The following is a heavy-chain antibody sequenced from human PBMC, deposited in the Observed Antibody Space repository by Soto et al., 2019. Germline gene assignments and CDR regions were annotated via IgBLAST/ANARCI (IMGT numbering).Heavy chain of an antibody. Sequence: QVQLVESGGGVVQPGRSLRLSCAASGFTFSSYGMHWVRQAPGKGLEWVAVISYDGSNKYYADSVKGRFTISRDNSKNTLYLQMNSLRAEDTAVYYCAKDREAGLLDYWGQGTLVTVSS. J-gene: IGHJ4*02. V-gene: IGHV3-30*18. CDR1: GFTFSSYG. CDR3: AKDREAGLLDY. CDR2: ISYDGSNK. D-gene: IGHD6-13*01.